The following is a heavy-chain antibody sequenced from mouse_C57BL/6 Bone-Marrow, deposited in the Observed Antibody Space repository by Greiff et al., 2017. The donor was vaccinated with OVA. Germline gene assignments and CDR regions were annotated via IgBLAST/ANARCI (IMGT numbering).Heavy chain of an antibody. V-gene: IGHV6-3*01. D-gene: IGHD2-12*01. CDR2: IRLKSDNYAT. CDR3: TWYYSHWYFDV. CDR1: GFTFSNYW. Sequence: EVKVEESGGGLVQPGGSMKLSCVASGFTFSNYWMNWVRQSPEKGLEWVAQIRLKSDNYATHYAESVKGRFTISRDDSKSSVYLQMNNLRAEDTGIYYCTWYYSHWYFDVWGTGTTVTVSS. J-gene: IGHJ1*03.